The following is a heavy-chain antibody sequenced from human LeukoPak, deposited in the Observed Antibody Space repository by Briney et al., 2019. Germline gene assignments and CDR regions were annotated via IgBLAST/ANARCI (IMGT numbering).Heavy chain of an antibody. D-gene: IGHD4-17*01. J-gene: IGHJ5*02. CDR1: GYTFTSYG. Sequence: GASVKVSCKASGYTFTSYGISWVRQAPGQGLEWMGWIRNDNGNREYAQKIQGRVSMTRDTSTSTAYMELRSLISGDTAVYYCARVTTVTTSPWSWGPKKIGQEVNWFDPWGQGTLVTVSS. V-gene: IGHV1-18*01. CDR2: IRNDNGNR. CDR3: ARVTTVTTSPWSWGPKKIGQEVNWFDP.